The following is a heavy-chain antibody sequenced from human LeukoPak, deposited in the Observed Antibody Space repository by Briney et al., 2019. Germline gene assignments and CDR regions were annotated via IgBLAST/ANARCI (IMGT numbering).Heavy chain of an antibody. V-gene: IGHV1-3*01. CDR2: INAGNGDT. D-gene: IGHD3-16*01. Sequence: ASVTLSCKASGYTFSIYVVHWERQSPGQRPEWMGYINAGNGDTKYSKNFQDRVTITRDTSASTAYVEVSSLTSKHTALYSCVRDECAADACYAGGYWGQGTLVTVSS. J-gene: IGHJ4*02. CDR3: VRDECAADACYAGGY. CDR1: GYTFSIYV.